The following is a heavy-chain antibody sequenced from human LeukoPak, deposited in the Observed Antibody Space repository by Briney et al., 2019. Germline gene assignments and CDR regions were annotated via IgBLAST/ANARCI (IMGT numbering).Heavy chain of an antibody. CDR3: ARWIAAAVGDYFDY. CDR2: ISSSSSYI. Sequence: KAGGSLRLSCAASGFTFSSYSMNWVRQAPGKGLEWVSSISSSSSYIYYADSVKGRFTISRDNAKNSLYLQINSLRAEDTAVYYCARWIAAAVGDYFDYWGQGTLVTVSS. D-gene: IGHD6-13*01. J-gene: IGHJ4*02. CDR1: GFTFSSYS. V-gene: IGHV3-21*01.